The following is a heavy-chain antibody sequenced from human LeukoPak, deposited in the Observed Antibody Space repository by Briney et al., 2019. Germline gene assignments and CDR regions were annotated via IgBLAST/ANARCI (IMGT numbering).Heavy chain of an antibody. Sequence: AGGSLRLSCAASGFALSSHWMTWVRQVPGRGPEWVANVNRDGSETYYLDSVKGRFTISKDNAKNSLYLQMNSLSAEDTAFYHCARNNGMDVWGQGTTVIVSS. J-gene: IGHJ6*02. V-gene: IGHV3-7*03. CDR3: ARNNGMDV. CDR1: GFALSSHW. CDR2: VNRDGSET.